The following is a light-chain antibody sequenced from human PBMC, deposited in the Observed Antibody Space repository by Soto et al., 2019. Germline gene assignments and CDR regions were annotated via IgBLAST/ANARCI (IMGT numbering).Light chain of an antibody. CDR3: QLYYSYQWT. V-gene: IGKV1-8*01. CDR2: AAS. J-gene: IGKJ1*01. Sequence: AIRMTQSPSSFSASTGDRVTITCRASQGISSYLAWYQQKPGKAPKLLIYAASTLQSGVPSRFSGSGSGTDFTLTISCLQSEDFATYYCQLYYSYQWTFGQGTKVEIK. CDR1: QGISSY.